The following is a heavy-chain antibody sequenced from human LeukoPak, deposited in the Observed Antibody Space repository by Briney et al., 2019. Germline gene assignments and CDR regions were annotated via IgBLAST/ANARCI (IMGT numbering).Heavy chain of an antibody. CDR2: IYYSGST. Sequence: PSETLSLTCTVSGGSISSGDYYWTWIRQPPGKGLEWIGYIYYSGSTYCNPSLKSGLIISVDTSKNQFSLKLSSVTAADTAVYYCARGLGSSWYGDWGQGTLVTVSS. J-gene: IGHJ4*02. V-gene: IGHV4-30-4*01. CDR1: GGSISSGDYY. D-gene: IGHD6-13*01. CDR3: ARGLGSSWYGD.